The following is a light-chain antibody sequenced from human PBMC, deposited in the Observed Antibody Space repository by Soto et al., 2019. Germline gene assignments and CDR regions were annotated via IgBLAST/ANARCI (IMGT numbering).Light chain of an antibody. V-gene: IGLV2-14*01. Sequence: QSALTQPASVSGSPGQSITISCTGTSSDVGGYNYVSWYQHHPGKAPKLMIFEVRDRPSGVSNRVSGSKSGNTASLTISGLQAEDEADYYCSAYTSSSTFVFGTVTKLTVL. CDR1: SSDVGGYNY. CDR3: SAYTSSSTFV. J-gene: IGLJ1*01. CDR2: EVR.